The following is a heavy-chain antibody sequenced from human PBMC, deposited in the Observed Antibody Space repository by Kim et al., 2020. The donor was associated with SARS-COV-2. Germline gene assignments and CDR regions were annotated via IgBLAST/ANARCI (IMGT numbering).Heavy chain of an antibody. J-gene: IGHJ5*02. CDR1: GFTFSSYW. CDR2: INSDGSST. Sequence: GGSLRLSCAASGFTFSSYWMHWVRQAPGKGLVWVSRINSDGSSTSYADSVKGRFTISRDNAKNTLYLQMNSLRAEDTAVYYCARDRILNYYGSGSSSIGWYDPWGQGTLVTVSS. V-gene: IGHV3-74*01. CDR3: ARDRILNYYGSGSSSIGWYDP. D-gene: IGHD3-10*01.